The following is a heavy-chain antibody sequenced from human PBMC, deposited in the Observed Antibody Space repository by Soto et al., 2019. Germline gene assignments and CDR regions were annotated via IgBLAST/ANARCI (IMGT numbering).Heavy chain of an antibody. CDR2: LNWNNDKI. V-gene: IGHV3-9*01. CDR1: AVNLDDYA. J-gene: IGHJ4*02. CDR3: AKGDGYPGAITEY. Sequence: QPGGSLRLSCAVSAVNLDDYAMHWVRQVPGKGLEWVSGLNWNNDKIGYADSVKGRFTISRDSAKNSLYLQMNSLRTEDSALYYCAKGDGYPGAITEYWGQGILVTVSS. D-gene: IGHD5-18*01.